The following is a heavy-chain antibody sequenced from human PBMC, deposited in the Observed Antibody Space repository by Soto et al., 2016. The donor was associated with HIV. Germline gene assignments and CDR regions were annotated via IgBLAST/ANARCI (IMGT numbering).Heavy chain of an antibody. V-gene: IGHV3-33*01. Sequence: QQQLVESGGGVVQPGRSLRLSCVASGFSLSSYGMNWVRQVPAKGLEWVAGTDFDGSNKDYANSVKGRFTISRDNSVNTVYLQMNSLRAEDTAVYFCARDPVTYCTGVACNSRWFDPWGQGTLVTVSS. CDR1: GFSLSSYG. CDR3: ARDPVTYCTGVACNSRWFDP. CDR2: TDFDGSNK. D-gene: IGHD2-8*02. J-gene: IGHJ5*02.